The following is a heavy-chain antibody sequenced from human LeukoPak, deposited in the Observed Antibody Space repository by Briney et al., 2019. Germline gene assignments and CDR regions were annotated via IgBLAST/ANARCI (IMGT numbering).Heavy chain of an antibody. CDR2: INPNSGGT. D-gene: IGHD3-10*01. J-gene: IGHJ4*02. Sequence: GASVKVSCKASGYTFTGYYMHWVRQAPGQGLEWMGWINPNSGGTNYAQKFQGRVTMTGDTSISTAYMELSRLRSDDTAVYYCVTYYYGSGSYRTWHYWGQGTLVTVSS. V-gene: IGHV1-2*02. CDR3: VTYYYGSGSYRTWHY. CDR1: GYTFTGYY.